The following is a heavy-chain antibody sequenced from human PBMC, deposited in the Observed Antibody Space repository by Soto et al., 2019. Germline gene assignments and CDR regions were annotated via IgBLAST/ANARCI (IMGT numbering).Heavy chain of an antibody. CDR1: GYTFTSYG. CDR3: ARDTGQELLTVSYYYGMDV. J-gene: IGHJ6*02. Sequence: ASVKVSCKASGYTFTSYGISWVRQAPGQGLEWMGWISAYNGNTNYAQKLQGRVTMTTDTSTSTAYMELRSLRSDDTAVYYCARDTGQELLTVSYYYGMDVWGQGTTVTVSS. V-gene: IGHV1-18*01. CDR2: ISAYNGNT. D-gene: IGHD2-15*01.